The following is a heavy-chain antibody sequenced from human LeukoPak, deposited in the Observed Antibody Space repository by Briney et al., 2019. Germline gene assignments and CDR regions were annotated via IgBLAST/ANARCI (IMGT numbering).Heavy chain of an antibody. CDR3: ARDCCGWYYYGMDV. V-gene: IGHV3-33*01. D-gene: IGHD6-19*01. CDR2: IWYDGSNK. Sequence: PGRSLRLSCAASGFTFSSYGMHWVRQAPGKGLEWVAVIWYDGSNKYYADSVKGRFTISRDNSKNTLYLQMNSLRAEDTAVYYCARDCCGWYYYGMDVWGQGTTVTVSS. CDR1: GFTFSSYG. J-gene: IGHJ6*02.